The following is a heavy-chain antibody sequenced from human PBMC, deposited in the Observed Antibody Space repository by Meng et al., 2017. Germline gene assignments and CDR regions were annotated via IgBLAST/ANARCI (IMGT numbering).Heavy chain of an antibody. V-gene: IGHV1-69*06. CDR2: FLPIFGTA. J-gene: IGHJ5*02. D-gene: IGHD3-10*01. CDR3: ASLTGWFDP. CDR1: GGTFSSYA. Sequence: VQRVASGAEVKKPGSSLKVSCKASGGTFSSYAISWVRQAPGQGLEWMGGFLPIFGTANYAQKFQGRVTITADKSTSTAYMELSSLRSEDTAVYYCASLTGWFDPWGQGTLVTVSS.